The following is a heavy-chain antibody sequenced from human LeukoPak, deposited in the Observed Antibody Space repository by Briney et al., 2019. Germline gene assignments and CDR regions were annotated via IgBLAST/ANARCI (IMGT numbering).Heavy chain of an antibody. D-gene: IGHD1-26*01. J-gene: IGHJ4*02. V-gene: IGHV3-49*04. CDR2: IRSKAYGGTT. CDR1: GFTFGDYA. CDR3: TKASGSYRPDYYFDY. Sequence: GGSLRLSCTASGFTFGDYAMSWVRQAPGKGLEWLGFIRSKAYGGTTEYAASVKGRFTISRDDSKSIAYLQMNSLKTEDTAVYYCTKASGSYRPDYYFDYWGQGTLVTVSS.